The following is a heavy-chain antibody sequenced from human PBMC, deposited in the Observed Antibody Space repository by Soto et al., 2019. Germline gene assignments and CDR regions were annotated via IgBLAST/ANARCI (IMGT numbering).Heavy chain of an antibody. CDR3: ARGGISHWAYFYYMDV. Sequence: QVQLKQWGAGLLKPSETLSLTCVVSGGSLSDYFWSWIRQPPGMALEWIGEINHLGSINYNPSLKRRVTMSVDTSKNQFSLTLNSVTAADTATYYCARGGISHWAYFYYMDVWDRGTTVTVSS. CDR2: INHLGSI. CDR1: GGSLSDYF. J-gene: IGHJ6*03. D-gene: IGHD2-21*01. V-gene: IGHV4-34*01.